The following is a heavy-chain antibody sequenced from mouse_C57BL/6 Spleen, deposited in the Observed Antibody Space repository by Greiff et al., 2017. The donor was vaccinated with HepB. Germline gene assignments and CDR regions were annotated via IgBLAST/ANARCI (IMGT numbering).Heavy chain of an antibody. CDR1: GYTFTDYN. D-gene: IGHD1-1*01. V-gene: IGHV1-18*01. Sequence: VQLQQSGPELVKPGASVKIPCKASGYTFTDYNMDWVKQSHGKSLEWIGDINPNNGGTIYNQKFKGKATLTVDKSSSTAYMELRSLTSEDTAVYYCARVYGSSSFYAMDYWGQGTSVTVSS. CDR3: ARVYGSSSFYAMDY. CDR2: INPNNGGT. J-gene: IGHJ4*01.